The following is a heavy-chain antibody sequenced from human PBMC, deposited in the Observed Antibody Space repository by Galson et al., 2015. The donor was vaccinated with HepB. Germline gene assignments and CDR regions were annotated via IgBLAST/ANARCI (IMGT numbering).Heavy chain of an antibody. CDR1: GYSISSGYY. D-gene: IGHD5-12*01. CDR2: IYHSGST. CDR3: ARGGSTGWLRFTLDY. J-gene: IGHJ4*02. Sequence: DTLSLPCPVSGYSISSGYYWGWIRQPPGKGLEWIGSIYHSGSTYYNPSLKSRVTISVDTSKNQFSLKLSSVTAADTAVYYCARGGSTGWLRFTLDYWGQGTLVTVSS. V-gene: IGHV4-38-2*02.